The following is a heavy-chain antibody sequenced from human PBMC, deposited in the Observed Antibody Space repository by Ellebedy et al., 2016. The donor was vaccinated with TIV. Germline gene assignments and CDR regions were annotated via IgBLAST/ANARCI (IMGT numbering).Heavy chain of an antibody. J-gene: IGHJ6*02. CDR2: IHSSGTT. V-gene: IGHV4-39*01. Sequence: MPGGSLRLSCTVSGGPISSSTSYWGWIRQPPGKGLEWIGSIHSSGTTYYNPSLKSRLAISIVTSQSQFSPPLRSVTAADTAVYYCATARRDPYYSGMDVWGRGTTVTVSS. CDR3: ATARRDPYYSGMDV. CDR1: GGPISSSTSY. D-gene: IGHD6-25*01.